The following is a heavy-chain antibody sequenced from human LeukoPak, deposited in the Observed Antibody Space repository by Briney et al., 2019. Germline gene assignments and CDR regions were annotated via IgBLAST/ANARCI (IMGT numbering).Heavy chain of an antibody. V-gene: IGHV3-23*01. J-gene: IGHJ3*02. CDR3: AKGLAMIVVVKGAFDI. CDR2: ISGSGGST. CDR1: GFTFSSYA. Sequence: GGSLRLSCAASGFTFSSYAMSWVRQAPGKGLEWVSAISGSGGSTYYADSVKGRFTISRDNSKNTLYLQMNSLRAEDTAVYYCAKGLAMIVVVKGAFDIWGQGTMVTVSS. D-gene: IGHD3-22*01.